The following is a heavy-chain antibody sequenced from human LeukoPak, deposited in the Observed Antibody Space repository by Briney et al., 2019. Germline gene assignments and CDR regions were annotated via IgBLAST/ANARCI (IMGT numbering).Heavy chain of an antibody. V-gene: IGHV6-1*01. J-gene: IGHJ4*02. CDR2: TYYKSKWFN. D-gene: IGHD5-24*01. CDR3: ARGDQNFDY. Sequence: SQTLSLTCAISGDSVSSNSVAWNWIRQSPSRGLEWLGRTYYKSKWFNDYAVSVKGRITINPDTSKNQFSLQLSSVTAEDTALYYCARGDQNFDYWGQGTLVTVSS. CDR1: GDSVSSNSVA.